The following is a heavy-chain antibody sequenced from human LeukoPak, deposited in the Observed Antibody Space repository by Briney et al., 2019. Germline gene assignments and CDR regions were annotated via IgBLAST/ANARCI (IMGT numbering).Heavy chain of an antibody. CDR1: VYNFTRYG. D-gene: IGHD6-6*01. J-gene: IGHJ6*03. Sequence: ASVQVSCKASVYNFTRYGTTWVRQAPGQGLAWMGWISGYNGNTNYAQKLQGRVTMTTDTSTSTAYMELRSLRSDDTAVYYCATHSTRIAVRPSDYYYYMDVWGKGTTVTVSS. V-gene: IGHV1-18*01. CDR3: ATHSTRIAVRPSDYYYYMDV. CDR2: ISGYNGNT.